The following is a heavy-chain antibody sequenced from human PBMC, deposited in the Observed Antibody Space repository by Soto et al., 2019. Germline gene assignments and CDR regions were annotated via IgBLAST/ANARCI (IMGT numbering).Heavy chain of an antibody. Sequence: SVKVSCKASGGTFSSYAISWVRQAPGQGLEWMGGIIPIFGTANYAQKFQGRVTITADESTSTAYMELSSLRSEDTAVYYCARVSELSAYFNWFDTWGQGTLVTVSS. CDR3: ARVSELSAYFNWFDT. D-gene: IGHD3-9*01. J-gene: IGHJ5*02. CDR1: GGTFSSYA. V-gene: IGHV1-69*13. CDR2: IIPIFGTA.